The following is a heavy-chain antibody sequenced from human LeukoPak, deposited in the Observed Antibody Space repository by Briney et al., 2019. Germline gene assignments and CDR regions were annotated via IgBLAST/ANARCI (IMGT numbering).Heavy chain of an antibody. CDR3: AREGDRYCSSTSCPRGFDY. J-gene: IGHJ4*02. D-gene: IGHD2-2*01. CDR1: GGSISSSSYY. CDR2: IYYSGST. Sequence: PSETLSLTCTVSGGSISSSSYYWGWIRQPPGKGLEWIGSIYYSGSTYYNPSLKSRVTISVDTSKNQFSLKLSSVTAADTAVYYCAREGDRYCSSTSCPRGFDYWGQGTLVTVSS. V-gene: IGHV4-39*02.